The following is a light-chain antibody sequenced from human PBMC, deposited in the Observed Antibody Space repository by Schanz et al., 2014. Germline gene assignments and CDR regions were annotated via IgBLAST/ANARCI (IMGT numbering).Light chain of an antibody. V-gene: IGKV3-20*01. Sequence: EIVLTQCPGTLSLSPGERATLSCRASQSVPSSHLAWYQQKPGQAPRLLIYGASNRATGTPARFSGSGSGTDFALTISSLEPEDFGVYYCQQYGSPGTFGQGTKVEIK. CDR3: QQYGSPGT. CDR1: QSVPSSH. J-gene: IGKJ1*01. CDR2: GAS.